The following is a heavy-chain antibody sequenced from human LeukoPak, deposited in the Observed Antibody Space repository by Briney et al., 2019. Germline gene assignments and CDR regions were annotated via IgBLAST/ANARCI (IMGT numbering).Heavy chain of an antibody. D-gene: IGHD6-13*01. J-gene: IGHJ2*01. V-gene: IGHV6-1*01. CDR1: GDSVSSNSAA. CDR2: TYYRSKWYN. Sequence: SQTLSLTCAISGDSVSSNSAAWNWIRQSPSRGLEWLGRTYYRSKWYNDYAVSVKSRITINPDTSKNQFSLQLSSVTAADTAVYYCARGRGPDSRTKRTHYWYFDLWGRGTLVTVSS. CDR3: ARGRGPDSRTKRTHYWYFDL.